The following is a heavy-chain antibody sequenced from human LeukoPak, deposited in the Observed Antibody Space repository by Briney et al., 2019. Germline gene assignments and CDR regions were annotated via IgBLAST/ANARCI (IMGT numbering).Heavy chain of an antibody. CDR2: INNDGSGT. V-gene: IGHV3-74*01. Sequence: GGSLRLSCAASGFTFSSYWMHWVRQAPGKGPVWVSRINNDGSGTTYADSVKGRFTISRDDAKNTLYLQMNSLRAEDTAVYYCARDPQWLVRYFDYWGQGTLVTVSS. CDR1: GFTFSSYW. D-gene: IGHD6-19*01. CDR3: ARDPQWLVRYFDY. J-gene: IGHJ4*02.